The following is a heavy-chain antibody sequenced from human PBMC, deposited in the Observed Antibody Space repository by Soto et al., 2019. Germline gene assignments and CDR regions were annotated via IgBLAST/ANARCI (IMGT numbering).Heavy chain of an antibody. Sequence: SVKVSFKASGGTFSDFTINWVRQAPGQRLEWMGGIVPIFDTANYAEKFQGRVTITADESTSTSFMEVSSLRSEDTAVYYCARNGTQTGYSYGMDVWGQGTMVTVSS. CDR1: GGTFSDFT. D-gene: IGHD1-1*01. J-gene: IGHJ6*02. V-gene: IGHV1-69*13. CDR3: ARNGTQTGYSYGMDV. CDR2: IVPIFDTA.